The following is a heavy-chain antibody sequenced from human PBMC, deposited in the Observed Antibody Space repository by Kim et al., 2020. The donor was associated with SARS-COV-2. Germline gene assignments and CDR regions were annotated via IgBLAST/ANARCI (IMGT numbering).Heavy chain of an antibody. CDR3: ARETYYYDSSGYSFFDY. J-gene: IGHJ4*02. V-gene: IGHV1-46*01. Sequence: ASVKVSCKASGYTFTSYYMHWVRQAPGQGLEWMGIINPSGGSTSYAQKFQGRVTMTRDTSTSTVYMELSSLRSEDTAVYYCARETYYYDSSGYSFFDYWGQGTLVTVSS. CDR2: INPSGGST. CDR1: GYTFTSYY. D-gene: IGHD3-22*01.